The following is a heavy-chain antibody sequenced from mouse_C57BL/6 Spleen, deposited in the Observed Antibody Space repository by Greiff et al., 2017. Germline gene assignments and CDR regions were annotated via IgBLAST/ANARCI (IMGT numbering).Heavy chain of an antibody. CDR1: GYTFTGYW. CDR2: ILPGGGST. CDR3: ARGDYYGSSYVGAMDY. J-gene: IGHJ4*01. Sequence: VQLQQSGAELMKPGASVKLSCKATGYTFTGYWIEWVKQRPGHGLEWIGEILPGGGSTNYNEKFKGKATFTADTSSNTAYMQLSSLTTEDSAIYYCARGDYYGSSYVGAMDYWGQGTSVTVSS. V-gene: IGHV1-9*01. D-gene: IGHD1-1*01.